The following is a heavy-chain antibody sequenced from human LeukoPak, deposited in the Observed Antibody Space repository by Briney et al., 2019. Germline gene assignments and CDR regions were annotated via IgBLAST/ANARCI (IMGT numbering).Heavy chain of an antibody. D-gene: IGHD3-3*01. J-gene: IGHJ6*02. CDR2: ISSEGDKT. CDR3: ARRYYDFWSPYYGMDV. Sequence: GGSLRLSCAASGFTFSNYLMHWVRRAPGKELEWVAVISSEGDKTFYADSVRGRFTLSRDNSKNSLYLQMNSLRAEDTAVYYCARRYYDFWSPYYGMDVWGQGTTVTVSS. V-gene: IGHV3-30-3*01. CDR1: GFTFSNYL.